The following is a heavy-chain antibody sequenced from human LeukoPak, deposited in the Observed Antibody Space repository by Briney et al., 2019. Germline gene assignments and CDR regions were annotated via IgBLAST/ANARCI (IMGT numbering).Heavy chain of an antibody. CDR3: AKEGLMGCGIRYLDY. CDR1: GFTFSSYA. V-gene: IGHV3-23*01. D-gene: IGHD1-14*01. Sequence: GGSLRLSCAASGFTFSSYAMSWVRQAPGKGLEWVSTISDGGHTTYYADSVKGRFTISRDDSRHTVYLQMNSLRAEDTAVYYCAKEGLMGCGIRYLDYWGQGTLVTVSS. CDR2: ISDGGHTT. J-gene: IGHJ4*02.